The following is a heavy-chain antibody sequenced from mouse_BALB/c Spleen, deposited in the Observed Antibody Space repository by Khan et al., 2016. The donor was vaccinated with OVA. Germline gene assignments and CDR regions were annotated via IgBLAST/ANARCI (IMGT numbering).Heavy chain of an antibody. J-gene: IGHJ3*01. CDR3: ARGNYDGSNSWFAY. CDR2: INPYNGFT. Sequence: VQLQQSGPELVKPGASMKISCKASGYSFTDYTMNWVKQSHGKNLEWIGLINPYNGFTSYNQKFKGKATLTVDKSSSTAYMELLSLTSEDSAVYYCARGNYDGSNSWFAYWGQGTLVTVSA. D-gene: IGHD1-1*01. V-gene: IGHV1-26*01. CDR1: GYSFTDYT.